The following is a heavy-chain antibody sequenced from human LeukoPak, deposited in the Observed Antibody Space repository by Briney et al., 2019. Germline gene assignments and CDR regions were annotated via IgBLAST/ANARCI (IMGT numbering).Heavy chain of an antibody. D-gene: IGHD6-13*01. Sequence: GESLKISCKGSGYSFTSYWISWVRQMPGKGLEWMGRIDPSDSYTNYSPSFQGHVTISADKSISIAYLQWSSLKASDTAMYYCAGGPTIAAAGTPADYWGQGTLVTVSS. V-gene: IGHV5-10-1*01. CDR2: IDPSDSYT. CDR1: GYSFTSYW. J-gene: IGHJ4*02. CDR3: AGGPTIAAAGTPADY.